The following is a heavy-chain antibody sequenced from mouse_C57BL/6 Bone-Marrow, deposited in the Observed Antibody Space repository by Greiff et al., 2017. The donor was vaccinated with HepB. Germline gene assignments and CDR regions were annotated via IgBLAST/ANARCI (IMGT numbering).Heavy chain of an antibody. CDR2: IDPENGDT. CDR1: GFNIKDDY. CDR3: THLLLRPRAMDY. D-gene: IGHD1-1*01. J-gene: IGHJ4*01. Sequence: EVQLQQSGAELVRPGASVKLSCTASGFNIKDDYMHWVKQRPEQGLEWIGWIDPENGDTEYASKFQGKATITADTSSNTAYLQLSSLTSEDTAVYYCTHLLLRPRAMDYWGQGTSVTVSS. V-gene: IGHV14-4*01.